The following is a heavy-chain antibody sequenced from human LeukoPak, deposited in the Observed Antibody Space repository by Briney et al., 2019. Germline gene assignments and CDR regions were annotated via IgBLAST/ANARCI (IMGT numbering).Heavy chain of an antibody. CDR3: ARVLVRGVMNY. CDR1: GGSFSGYY. Sequence: KSSETLSLTCAVYGGSFSGYYWSWIRQPPGKGLEWIGEINHSGSTNYNPSLKSRVTISVDTSKNQFSLKLSSVTAADTAVYYCARVLVRGVMNYWGQGTLVTVSS. V-gene: IGHV4-34*01. CDR2: INHSGST. J-gene: IGHJ4*02. D-gene: IGHD3-10*02.